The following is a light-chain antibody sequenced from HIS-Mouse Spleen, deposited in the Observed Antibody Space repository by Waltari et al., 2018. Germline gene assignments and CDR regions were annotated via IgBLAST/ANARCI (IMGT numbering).Light chain of an antibody. Sequence: QSVLTQPPSASGTPGQRVTISCSASSSNIASNYVNWFQQLPGTAPKPLIYRNNQRPSGVPDRFSGSKSGTSASLAISGLRSEDEADYYCAAWDDSLSGPVFGGGTKLTVL. CDR2: RNN. CDR1: SSNIASNY. V-gene: IGLV1-47*01. J-gene: IGLJ3*02. CDR3: AAWDDSLSGPV.